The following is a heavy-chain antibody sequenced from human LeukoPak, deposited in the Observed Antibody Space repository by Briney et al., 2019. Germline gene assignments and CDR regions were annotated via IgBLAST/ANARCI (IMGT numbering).Heavy chain of an antibody. D-gene: IGHD7-27*01. CDR1: GFTFSSYA. Sequence: GGSLRLSCAASGFTFSSYAMHWVRQAPGKGLEWVAVISYDGSNKYYADSVKGRFTISRDNAKNTLNLQMNSLRAEDTAVYYCARDKKTGEASEIDYWGQGTLVTVSS. CDR2: ISYDGSNK. V-gene: IGHV3-30*07. CDR3: ARDKKTGEASEIDY. J-gene: IGHJ4*02.